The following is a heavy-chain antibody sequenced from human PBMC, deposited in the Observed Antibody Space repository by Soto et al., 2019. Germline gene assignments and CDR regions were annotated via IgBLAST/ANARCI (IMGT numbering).Heavy chain of an antibody. Sequence: QVQLVQSGAEVKRPGASVKVSCKAPGDTFTSYYLNWVRQAPGQGLEWMGVINPHGGSTKYAQKFQGRITMTRDTSRSTVYMELSSLRSDDTAMYYCAADVIGVAGDFDHWGQGTLVSVSS. D-gene: IGHD6-19*01. J-gene: IGHJ4*02. CDR2: INPHGGST. CDR3: AADVIGVAGDFDH. CDR1: GDTFTSYY. V-gene: IGHV1-46*01.